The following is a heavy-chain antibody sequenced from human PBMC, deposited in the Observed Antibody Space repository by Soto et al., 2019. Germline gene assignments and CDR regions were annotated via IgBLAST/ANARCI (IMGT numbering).Heavy chain of an antibody. CDR1: GGTFSSYA. J-gene: IGHJ6*02. D-gene: IGHD3-22*01. CDR3: ARNYYDSSGYYRYYYGMDV. V-gene: IGHV1-69*13. Sequence: SVKVSCTASGGTFSSYAISWVRQAPGQGLEWMGGIIPIFGTANYAQKFQGRVTITADESTSTAYMELSSLRSEDTAVYYCARNYYDSSGYYRYYYGMDVWGQGTTVTVS. CDR2: IIPIFGTA.